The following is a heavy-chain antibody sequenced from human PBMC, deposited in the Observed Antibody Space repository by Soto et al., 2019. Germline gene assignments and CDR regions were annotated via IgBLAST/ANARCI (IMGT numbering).Heavy chain of an antibody. CDR1: GFTFRNYN. D-gene: IGHD2-21*01. CDR2: ISTGGAYM. V-gene: IGHV3-21*06. Sequence: EVQLVESGGGLVKAGGSLRLFCTASGFTFRNYNMNWVRQAPGKGLGWVSSISTGGAYMFYADSVKGRFTISGDNAQNSLFLQIDSPGAEDTAVYYCARDIASPGGDYFYSWGQGTLVTVSS. CDR3: ARDIASPGGDYFYS. J-gene: IGHJ4*02.